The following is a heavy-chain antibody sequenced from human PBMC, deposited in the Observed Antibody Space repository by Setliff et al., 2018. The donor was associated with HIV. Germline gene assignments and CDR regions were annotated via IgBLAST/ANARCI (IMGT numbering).Heavy chain of an antibody. CDR1: GDTNPSDA. D-gene: IGHD6-19*01. J-gene: IGHJ3*02. V-gene: IGHV1-18*01. Sequence: ASVKVSCKASGDTNPSDAISWVRQAPGQGLEWMGWISGYNGNTKYAQNMQGRVTMTTDTSTTTAYMELRSLRSDDTAVYCCATITVAGTGAFDIWGQGTMVTVSS. CDR2: ISGYNGNT. CDR3: ATITVAGTGAFDI.